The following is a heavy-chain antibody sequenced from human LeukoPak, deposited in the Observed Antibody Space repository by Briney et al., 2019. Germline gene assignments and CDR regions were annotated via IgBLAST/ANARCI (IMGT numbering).Heavy chain of an antibody. Sequence: GGSLRLSCAASGFTFSSYSMNWVRQAPGKGLEWVSSISSSSSYIHYADSVKGRFTISRDNAKNSLYLQMDSLRAEDTAVYYCASTIVGGGYYFDYWGQGTLVTVSS. CDR3: ASTIVGGGYYFDY. D-gene: IGHD1-26*01. CDR1: GFTFSSYS. V-gene: IGHV3-21*01. J-gene: IGHJ4*02. CDR2: ISSSSSYI.